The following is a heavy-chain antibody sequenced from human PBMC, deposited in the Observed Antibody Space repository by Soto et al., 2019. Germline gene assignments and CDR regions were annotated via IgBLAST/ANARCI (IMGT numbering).Heavy chain of an antibody. V-gene: IGHV4-4*02. CDR3: ARFGSPSLLLGELAPYYFDY. D-gene: IGHD3-16*01. CDR2: IYHTGIT. J-gene: IGHJ4*02. Sequence: QVQLQESGPGLVRPSGTLSLTCAVSGGSISSDNWWGWVRQPPGKGLEWIGEIYHTGITNYNPSLKRRVIMSVDKSKNQFSLRLTSVTAAATAVFYCARFGSPSLLLGELAPYYFDYWGQGILVTVSS. CDR1: GGSISSDNW.